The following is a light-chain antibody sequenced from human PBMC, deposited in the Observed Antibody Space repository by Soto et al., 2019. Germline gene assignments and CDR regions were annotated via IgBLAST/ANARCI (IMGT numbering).Light chain of an antibody. Sequence: QFVLTQPRSVSGSPGQSVTISCTGTSSDVGRFEYVSWYQQHPGEAPKVVVYDITKRPSGVPDRFSGSKSGNTASLTISGLQAEDEADYYCCSYAGIYSYVFGTGTKVTVL. V-gene: IGLV2-11*01. CDR3: CSYAGIYSYV. J-gene: IGLJ1*01. CDR2: DIT. CDR1: SSDVGRFEY.